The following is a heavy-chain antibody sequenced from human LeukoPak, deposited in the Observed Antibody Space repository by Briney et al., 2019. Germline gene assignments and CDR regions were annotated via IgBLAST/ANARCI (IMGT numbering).Heavy chain of an antibody. Sequence: GGSLRLSCAVSGFTFSAYAMSWVRQAPGKGLEWVSAMSGSGGMTYYADSVRGRFSISRDNSKNTLHLQMNSLRAEDTAVYYCAKGAMPYYDGSGYNYFDYWGQGTPVTVSS. CDR3: AKGAMPYYDGSGYNYFDY. D-gene: IGHD3-22*01. CDR1: GFTFSAYA. V-gene: IGHV3-23*01. CDR2: MSGSGGMT. J-gene: IGHJ4*02.